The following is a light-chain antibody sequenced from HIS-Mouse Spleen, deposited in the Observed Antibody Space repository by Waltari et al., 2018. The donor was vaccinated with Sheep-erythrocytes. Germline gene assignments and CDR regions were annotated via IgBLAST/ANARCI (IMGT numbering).Light chain of an antibody. CDR3: QQSYSTPPLT. Sequence: DIQMTQSPSSLSAPVGDRVTITCPASQSISSYFNWYQQKPGKAPKLLIYAASSLQSGVPSRFSGSGSGTDFTLTISSLQPEDFATYYCQQSYSTPPLTFGGGTKVEIK. CDR2: AAS. J-gene: IGKJ4*01. V-gene: IGKV1-39*01. CDR1: QSISSY.